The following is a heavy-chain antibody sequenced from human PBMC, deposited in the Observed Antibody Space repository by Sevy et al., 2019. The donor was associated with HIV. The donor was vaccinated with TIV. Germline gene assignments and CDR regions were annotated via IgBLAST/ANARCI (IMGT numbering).Heavy chain of an antibody. D-gene: IGHD2-21*01. CDR2: IRSKDYGGKT. CDR1: GFTFGDFA. J-gene: IGHJ6*02. V-gene: IGHV3-49*03. Sequence: GGSLRLSCTTSGFTFGDFAMSWFRQAPGKGLEWVGFIRSKDYGGKTEYAASVKGRFTISRDDSKNIAYMQMNSLKTEDTAVYFCTRDGGGGNILASYYYYDMAVWGQGTTVTVSS. CDR3: TRDGGGGNILASYYYYDMAV.